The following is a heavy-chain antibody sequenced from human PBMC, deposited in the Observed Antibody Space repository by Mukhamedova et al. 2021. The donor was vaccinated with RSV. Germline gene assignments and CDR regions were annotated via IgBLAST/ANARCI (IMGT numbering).Heavy chain of an antibody. V-gene: IGHV1-18*01. CDR3: ARDQGLKCIGGTCSLEY. J-gene: IGHJ4*02. CDR2: ISTYDGNA. Sequence: WVRQAPGQGLEWMGWISTYDGNANYAPNFQGRVTMTRDTATITAYMELRTLRSDDTAVYYCARDQGLKCIGGTCSLEYWGQGTLV. D-gene: IGHD2-15*01.